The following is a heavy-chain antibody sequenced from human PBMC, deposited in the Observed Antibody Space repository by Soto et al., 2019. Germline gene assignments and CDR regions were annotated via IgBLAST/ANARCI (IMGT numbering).Heavy chain of an antibody. D-gene: IGHD6-25*01. CDR1: GDNVSSNIAA. V-gene: IGHV6-1*01. CDR3: ARDQQRVYDY. J-gene: IGHJ4*02. Sequence: QSQTLSLTCAISGDNVSSNIAAWSWIRQSPSRGLEWLGRTYYRSKWYNDYAVSVKRPITISPDTSKNQLSLQLRSVSPEDTAVYYCARDQQRVYDYWGQGTLVTISS. CDR2: TYYRSKWYN.